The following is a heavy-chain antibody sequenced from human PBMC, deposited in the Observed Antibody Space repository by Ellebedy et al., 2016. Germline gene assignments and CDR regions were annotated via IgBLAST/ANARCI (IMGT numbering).Heavy chain of an antibody. D-gene: IGHD2-2*02. Sequence: GESLKISXAASGFTFSSYGMHWVRQAPGKGLEWVAVISYDGSNKYYADSVKGRFTISRDNAKNSLYLQMNSLRAEDTAVYYCARSDQLLYVFHYYMDVWGKGTTVTVSS. J-gene: IGHJ6*03. CDR1: GFTFSSYG. V-gene: IGHV3-30*03. CDR2: ISYDGSNK. CDR3: ARSDQLLYVFHYYMDV.